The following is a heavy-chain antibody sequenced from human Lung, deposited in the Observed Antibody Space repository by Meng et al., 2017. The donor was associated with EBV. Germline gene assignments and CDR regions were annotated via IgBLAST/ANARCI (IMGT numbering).Heavy chain of an antibody. CDR2: IYTSGST. J-gene: IGHJ5*02. CDR3: ARDHSVWGFGELTPFYDP. V-gene: IGHV4-4*07. CDR1: GGSISSYY. Sequence: QWQLQVSGPGPVTPSHTLSLTFMVSGGSISSYYWSWFRQPAGKGLEWIGRIYTSGSTNYNPYLKSRVTMSVDTSKNQFSLKLSSVPAADTAVYYCARDHSVWGFGELTPFYDPWGQGTLVTVSS. D-gene: IGHD3-10*01.